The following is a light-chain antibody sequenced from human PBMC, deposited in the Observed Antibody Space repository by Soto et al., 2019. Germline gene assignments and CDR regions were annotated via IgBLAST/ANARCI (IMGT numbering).Light chain of an antibody. CDR2: GAS. CDR1: QSMGSN. Sequence: EIVMTQSPATMSVSPGERATLSCRASQSMGSNVAWYQQKPGQAPRLLIYGASTRAAGIPARFSGSGSGTEFTLTITSLQSEDFAVYYCQQFHNWPRTFGQGTKADIK. CDR3: QQFHNWPRT. J-gene: IGKJ1*01. V-gene: IGKV3-15*01.